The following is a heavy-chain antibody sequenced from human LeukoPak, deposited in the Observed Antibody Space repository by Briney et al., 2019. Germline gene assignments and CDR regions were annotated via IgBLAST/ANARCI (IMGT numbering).Heavy chain of an antibody. Sequence: GGSLRLSCAASGFTFSSYAMSWVRQAPGKGLEWVSAISGSGGSTYYADSVKGRFTISRDYSKNTLYLQMNSLRAEDTAVYYCAKDDRWLQFCCWGQGTLVTVSA. CDR3: AKDDRWLQFCC. J-gene: IGHJ4*02. CDR2: ISGSGGST. D-gene: IGHD5-24*01. CDR1: GFTFSSYA. V-gene: IGHV3-23*01.